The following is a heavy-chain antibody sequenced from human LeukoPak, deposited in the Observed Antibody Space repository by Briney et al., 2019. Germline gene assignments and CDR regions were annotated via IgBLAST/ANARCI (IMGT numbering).Heavy chain of an antibody. Sequence: SETLSLTCTVSGGSISSYYWSWIRQPPGKGLEWIGYIYYSGTTNYNPSLKSRVTISVDTSKNQFSLKLSSVTAADTAVYYCARGGPGIAVSGHFDYWGQGTLVTVSS. CDR2: IYYSGTT. CDR3: ARGGPGIAVSGHFDY. D-gene: IGHD6-19*01. V-gene: IGHV4-59*12. CDR1: GGSISSYY. J-gene: IGHJ4*02.